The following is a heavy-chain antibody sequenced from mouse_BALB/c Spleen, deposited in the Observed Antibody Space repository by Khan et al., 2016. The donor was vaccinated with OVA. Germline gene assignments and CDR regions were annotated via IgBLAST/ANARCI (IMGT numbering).Heavy chain of an antibody. V-gene: IGHV1S132*01. Sequence: QVQLQQSGAELVRPGASVKLSCKTSGYIFTSYWIHWVKQRSGQGLEWIARIYPGTGSIYYNEKFKGKATLTADKSSSTAFMQLSSLKSEDSAVFFCARWGDSGEAWFAYWGQGTLVTVSA. CDR2: IYPGTGSI. CDR3: ARWGDSGEAWFAY. J-gene: IGHJ3*01. CDR1: GYIFTSYW.